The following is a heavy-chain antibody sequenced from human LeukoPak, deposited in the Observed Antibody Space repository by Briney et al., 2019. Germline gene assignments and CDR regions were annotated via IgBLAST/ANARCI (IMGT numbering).Heavy chain of an antibody. CDR3: ARELHYYDSSGYYYYFDY. Sequence: SVKVSCKASGGTFSSYAISWVRQAPGQGLEWMGGIITIFGTANYAQKFQGRVTITADGSTSTAYMELSSLRSEDTAVYYCARELHYYDSSGYYYYFDYWGQGTLVTVSS. D-gene: IGHD3-22*01. CDR1: GGTFSSYA. CDR2: IITIFGTA. V-gene: IGHV1-69*13. J-gene: IGHJ4*02.